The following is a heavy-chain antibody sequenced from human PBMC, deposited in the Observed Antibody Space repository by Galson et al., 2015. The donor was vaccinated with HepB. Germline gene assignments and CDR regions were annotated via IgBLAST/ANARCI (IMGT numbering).Heavy chain of an antibody. V-gene: IGHV1-18*01. CDR2: ISAYNGKT. J-gene: IGHJ4*02. CDR1: GGTFSSYA. Sequence: SVKVSCKASGGTFSSYAISWVRQAPGQGLEWMGWISAYNGKTNYAQKLQGRVTMTTDTSTSTAYMELRSLRSDDTAVYYCARHGVAAAVDYWGQGTLVTVSS. CDR3: ARHGVAAAVDY. D-gene: IGHD2-15*01.